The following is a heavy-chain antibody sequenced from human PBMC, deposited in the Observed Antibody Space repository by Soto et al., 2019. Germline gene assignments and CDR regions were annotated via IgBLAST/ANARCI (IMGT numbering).Heavy chain of an antibody. J-gene: IGHJ5*02. Sequence: KPSETLSLTCAVSGGPISSGGYSWSWIRQPPGKGLEWIGYIYHSGSTYYNPSLKSRVTISVDRSKNQFSLKLSSVTAADTAVYYCARVPSPWGQGTLVTVSS. CDR2: IYHSGST. CDR1: GGPISSGGYS. CDR3: ARVPSP. V-gene: IGHV4-30-2*01.